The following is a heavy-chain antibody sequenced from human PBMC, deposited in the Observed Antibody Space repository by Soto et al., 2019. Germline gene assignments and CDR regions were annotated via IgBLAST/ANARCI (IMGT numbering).Heavy chain of an antibody. CDR2: IYYSGST. D-gene: IGHD7-27*01. V-gene: IGHV4-59*01. CDR1: GGSISSYY. Sequence: QVQLQESGPGLVKPSETLSLTCTVSGGSISSYYWSWIRQPPGKGLEWIGYIYYSGSTNYNPSLKSRVTISVDTSKNQFSLKLSSVTAADTAVYYCAREALGWGGQDAFDIWGQGTMVTVSS. CDR3: AREALGWGGQDAFDI. J-gene: IGHJ3*02.